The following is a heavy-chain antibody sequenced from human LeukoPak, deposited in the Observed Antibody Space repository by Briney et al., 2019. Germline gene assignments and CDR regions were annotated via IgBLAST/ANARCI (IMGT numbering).Heavy chain of an antibody. J-gene: IGHJ4*02. D-gene: IGHD3-10*01. CDR3: ARDPTNSYGSGTPFDY. Sequence: ASVKVSFRASGYTFTSYGISWVRQAPGQGREWMGWISAYNGNTIYAQKLQGRVTMTTDTSTSTAYMELRSLRSDDTAVYYCARDPTNSYGSGTPFDYWGQGTLVTVSS. V-gene: IGHV1-18*04. CDR2: ISAYNGNT. CDR1: GYTFTSYG.